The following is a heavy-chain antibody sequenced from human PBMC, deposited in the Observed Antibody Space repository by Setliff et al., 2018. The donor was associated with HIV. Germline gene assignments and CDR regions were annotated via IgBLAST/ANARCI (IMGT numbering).Heavy chain of an antibody. Sequence: SETLSLTCTVSGGSISSHYWSWIRQPPGKGLEWIGYIYYSGSTNYNPSLKSRVTISVDTSKNQFSLKLSSVTAEDTAVYYCVGQFDYTAMATFHHWGLGTLVTVSS. CDR2: IYYSGST. CDR1: GGSISSHY. D-gene: IGHD5-18*01. J-gene: IGHJ4*02. CDR3: VGQFDYTAMATFHH. V-gene: IGHV4-59*11.